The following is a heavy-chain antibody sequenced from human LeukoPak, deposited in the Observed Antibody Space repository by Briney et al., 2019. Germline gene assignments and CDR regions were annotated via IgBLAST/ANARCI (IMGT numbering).Heavy chain of an antibody. CDR2: ISHTGST. CDR3: ASSPLVVVVTYGFDI. V-gene: IGHV4-4*02. CDR1: NGPITSTKW. J-gene: IGHJ3*02. D-gene: IGHD2-21*01. Sequence: PSETLSLTCTVSNGPITSTKWWSWVRQPPGKGLEWIGEISHTGSTNYNPSFNSRVTMSVDKSKNQFSLNLKSVTAADTALYYCASSPLVVVVTYGFDIWGRGTAVTVSS.